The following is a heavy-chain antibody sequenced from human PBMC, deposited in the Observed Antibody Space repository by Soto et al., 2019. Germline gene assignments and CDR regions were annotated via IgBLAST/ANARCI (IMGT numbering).Heavy chain of an antibody. J-gene: IGHJ6*02. V-gene: IGHV6-1*01. D-gene: IGHD6-19*01. Sequence: QTLSLTCAISGDSVSSNSAAWNWIRQSPSRGLEWLGRTYYRSKWYIDYALSAKSRISINPDTSKNQFSLQLNSVTPEDTAMYYCARGPYAAVAGSYQYYGMDVRGQRTTVIVSS. CDR1: GDSVSSNSAA. CDR2: TYYRSKWYI. CDR3: ARGPYAAVAGSYQYYGMDV.